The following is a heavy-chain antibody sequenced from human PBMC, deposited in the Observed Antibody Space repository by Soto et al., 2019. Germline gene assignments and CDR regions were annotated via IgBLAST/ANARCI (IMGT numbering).Heavy chain of an antibody. J-gene: IGHJ5*02. CDR1: GFSLSTSGVG. Sequence: QITLKESGPTLVKPTQTLTLTCTFSGFSLSTSGVGVGWIRQPPGKALEWLALIYWDDDKRYSPSLKSRLTITKDTSKNQVVLTMTNMDPVETATYYCAHRRGYSGYDWGGGEGWFDPWGQGTLVTVSS. V-gene: IGHV2-5*02. CDR3: AHRRGYSGYDWGGGEGWFDP. CDR2: IYWDDDK. D-gene: IGHD5-12*01.